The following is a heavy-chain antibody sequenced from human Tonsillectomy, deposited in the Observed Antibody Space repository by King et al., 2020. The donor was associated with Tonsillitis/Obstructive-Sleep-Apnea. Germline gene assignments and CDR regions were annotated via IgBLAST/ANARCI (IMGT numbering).Heavy chain of an antibody. Sequence: VQLVESGGGVVQPGRSLRLSCAASGFTFSSYAMHWVRQAPGKGLEWVAVISYDGSNKYYADSGKGRFTISRDNSKNTLYLQMNSLRAEDTAVYYCARGYCSGGSCYSGPDFDYWGQGTLVTVSS. CDR1: GFTFSSYA. V-gene: IGHV3-30*01. CDR3: ARGYCSGGSCYSGPDFDY. D-gene: IGHD2-15*01. J-gene: IGHJ4*02. CDR2: ISYDGSNK.